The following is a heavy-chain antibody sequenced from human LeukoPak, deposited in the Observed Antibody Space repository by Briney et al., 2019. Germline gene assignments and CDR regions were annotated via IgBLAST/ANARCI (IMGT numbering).Heavy chain of an antibody. CDR3: ATIGQLIVGASFDY. D-gene: IGHD1-26*01. CDR1: GFTFSSYS. Sequence: PGGSLRLSCAASGFTFSSYSMNWVRQAPGKGLEWVSSISSSSSYIYYADSVKGRFTISRDNAKNSLYLQMNSLRAEDTAVYYCATIGQLIVGASFDYWGQGTLVTVSS. V-gene: IGHV3-21*01. J-gene: IGHJ4*02. CDR2: ISSSSSYI.